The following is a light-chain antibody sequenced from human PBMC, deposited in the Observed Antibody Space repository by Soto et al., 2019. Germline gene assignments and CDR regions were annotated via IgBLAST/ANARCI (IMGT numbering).Light chain of an antibody. CDR2: DVS. CDR1: SSDVGNYNY. CDR3: SSYTSSRNLV. J-gene: IGLJ1*01. V-gene: IGLV2-14*01. Sequence: QSVLTQPASVSGSPGQSITISCTGTSSDVGNYNYVSWYQEHPGKAPKLMIYDVSNRPSGVSNRFSGYKPGNKASLTISGLQDEDEDDYYCSSYTSSRNLVFGTVTKVTVL.